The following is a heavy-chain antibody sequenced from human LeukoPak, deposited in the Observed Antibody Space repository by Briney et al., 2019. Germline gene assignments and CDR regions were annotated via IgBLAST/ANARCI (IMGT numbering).Heavy chain of an antibody. CDR1: GYTFTSYG. CDR3: AREGRLHALYYYYYYMDV. J-gene: IGHJ6*03. CDR2: ISAYNGNT. V-gene: IGHV1-18*01. D-gene: IGHD6-25*01. Sequence: ASVKVSFKASGYTFTSYGISWVRQAPGQGLEWMGWISAYNGNTNYAQKLQGRVTMTTDTSTSTAYMELRSLRSDDTAVYYCAREGRLHALYYYYYYMDVWGKGTTVTVSS.